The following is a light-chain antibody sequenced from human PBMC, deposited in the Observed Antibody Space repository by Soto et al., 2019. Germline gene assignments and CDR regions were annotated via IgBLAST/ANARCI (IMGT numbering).Light chain of an antibody. CDR1: SSNIGSDT. CDR2: RIN. J-gene: IGLJ3*02. CDR3: ASWEASLNGWV. Sequence: QSVLTQPPSASGTPGQRVTISCSGSSSNIGSDTVNWYQQIPGTAPKRLIHRINQRPSGVPGRFSASKSGTSASLAISGLQSADEADYYCASWEASLNGWVFGGGTKVTVL. V-gene: IGLV1-44*01.